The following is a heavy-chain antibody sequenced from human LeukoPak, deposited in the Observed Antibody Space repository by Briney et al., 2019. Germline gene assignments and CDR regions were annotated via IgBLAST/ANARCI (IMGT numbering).Heavy chain of an antibody. CDR3: ARAKGLADWNFDY. CDR1: GFTFSSYW. CDR2: IKQDGSEK. J-gene: IGHJ4*02. V-gene: IGHV3-7*01. D-gene: IGHD2-21*01. Sequence: GGSLRLSCAASGFTFSSYWMSWVRQAPGEGLEWVANIKQDGSEKYYVDSVKGRFTISRDNAKNSLYLQMNSLRAEDTAVYYCARAKGLADWNFDYWGQGTLVTVSS.